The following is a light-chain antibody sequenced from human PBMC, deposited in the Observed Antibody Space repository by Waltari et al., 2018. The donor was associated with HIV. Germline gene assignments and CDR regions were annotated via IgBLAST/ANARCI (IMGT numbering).Light chain of an antibody. J-gene: IGKJ2*01. V-gene: IGKV4-1*01. CDR1: QSVLNSSSNKNS. Sequence: DIVMTQSPESLAVSLGERDTINCKSSQSVLNSSSNKNSLAWYHQKSGQPPKLLIYWASTRESGVPERFSGSGSGTDFTLTISSLQAADVAVYYCQQHYTSPYTFGQGTKLEIK. CDR3: QQHYTSPYT. CDR2: WAS.